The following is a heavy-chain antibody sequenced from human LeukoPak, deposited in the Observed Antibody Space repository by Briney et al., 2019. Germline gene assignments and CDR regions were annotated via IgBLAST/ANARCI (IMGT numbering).Heavy chain of an antibody. D-gene: IGHD3-10*01. CDR3: ARGPPLRAFNI. CDR2: IYYSGST. CDR1: GGSISSGGYY. V-gene: IGHV4-31*03. J-gene: IGHJ3*02. Sequence: SETLSLTCTVSGGSISSGGYYWSWIRQHPGQGLEWIGYIYYSGSTYYNPSLKSRVTISVDTSKNQFSLKLSSVTAADTAVYYCARGPPLRAFNIWGQGTMVTVSS.